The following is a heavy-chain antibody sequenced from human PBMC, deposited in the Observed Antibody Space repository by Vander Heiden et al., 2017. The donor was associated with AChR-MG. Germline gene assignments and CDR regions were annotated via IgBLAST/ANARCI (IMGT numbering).Heavy chain of an antibody. CDR3: RRGPIIIVGYYYMHV. V-gene: IGHV3-9*01. J-gene: IGHJ6*03. Sequence: EVQLVESGGGLVKPGRSLRLSCAASGFNFHEYSMHWARKGTGKGREGGAGISWNSGNIRDGDGWKGRVNISRDNARNFLYRQINSLRGQHTALYHCRRGPIIIVGYYYMHVRG. CDR1: GFNFHEYS. D-gene: IGHD3-16*02. CDR2: ISWNSGNI.